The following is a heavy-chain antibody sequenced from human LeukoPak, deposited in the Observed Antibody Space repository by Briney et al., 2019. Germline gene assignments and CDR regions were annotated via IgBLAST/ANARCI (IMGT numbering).Heavy chain of an antibody. V-gene: IGHV4-39*01. D-gene: IGHD4-17*01. CDR3: ARWGGYGDYGGDY. CDR2: IYYSGST. CDR1: GGSISSSSYY. J-gene: IGHJ4*02. Sequence: SETLSLTCTVSGGSISSSSYYWGWIRQPPGTGPEWIGSIYYSGSTYYNPSLKSRVTISVDTSKNQFSLKLSSVTAADTAVYYCARWGGYGDYGGDYWGQGTLVTVSS.